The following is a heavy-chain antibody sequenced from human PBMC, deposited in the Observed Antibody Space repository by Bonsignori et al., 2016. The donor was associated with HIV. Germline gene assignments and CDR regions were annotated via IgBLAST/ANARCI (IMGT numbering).Heavy chain of an antibody. CDR2: IYHSGTT. J-gene: IGHJ2*01. Sequence: QLHLQESGPGLVKPSETLSLTCTVSGASISSSSHYWGWIRQSPGKGLEWIGNIYHSGTTYSNPSLKSRVTVSVDTSKNQFSLKLTSVTAADTAIYFCARELSTIGVPGGPGTWGR. D-gene: IGHD1-1*01. CDR3: ARELSTIGVPGGPGT. CDR1: GASISSSSHY. V-gene: IGHV4-39*07.